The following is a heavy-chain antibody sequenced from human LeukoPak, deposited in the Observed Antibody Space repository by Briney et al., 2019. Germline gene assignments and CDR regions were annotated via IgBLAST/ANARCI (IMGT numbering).Heavy chain of an antibody. Sequence: GGSLRLSCAASGFIFSSYWMSWVRQAPGKGLEWVSYISSSGSTIYYADSVKGRFTISRDNAKNSLYLQMNSLRAEDTAVYYCARESSGYYYDYWGQGTLVTVSS. CDR1: GFIFSSYW. V-gene: IGHV3-48*04. D-gene: IGHD3-22*01. J-gene: IGHJ4*02. CDR2: ISSSGSTI. CDR3: ARESSGYYYDY.